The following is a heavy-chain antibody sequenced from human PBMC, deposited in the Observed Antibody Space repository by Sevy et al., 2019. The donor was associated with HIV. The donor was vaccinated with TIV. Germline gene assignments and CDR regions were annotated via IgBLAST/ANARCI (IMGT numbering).Heavy chain of an antibody. D-gene: IGHD3-10*01. CDR3: ARHRYYPENYFDY. CDR1: GGSISSSSYY. CDR2: IYYSGST. J-gene: IGHJ4*02. V-gene: IGHV4-39*01. Sequence: SETLSLTCTVSGGSISSSSYYWGWIRQPPGQGLEWIGSIYYSGSTYYNPSLKSRVTISVDTSKNQFSLKLSSVTAADTAVYYCARHRYYPENYFDYWGQGTLVTVSS.